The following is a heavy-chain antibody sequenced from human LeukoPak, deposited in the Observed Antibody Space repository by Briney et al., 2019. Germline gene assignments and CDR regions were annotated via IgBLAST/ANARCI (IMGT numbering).Heavy chain of an antibody. Sequence: SETLSLTCTVSGGSISSSSYYWGWIRQPPGKGLEWIGSIYYSGSTYYNPSLKSRVTISVDTSKNQFSLRLSSVTAADTAVYYCARQGPYGSGSYPRYPYFDYWGQGTLVTVSS. CDR2: IYYSGST. CDR1: GGSISSSSYY. D-gene: IGHD3-10*01. J-gene: IGHJ4*02. CDR3: ARQGPYGSGSYPRYPYFDY. V-gene: IGHV4-39*07.